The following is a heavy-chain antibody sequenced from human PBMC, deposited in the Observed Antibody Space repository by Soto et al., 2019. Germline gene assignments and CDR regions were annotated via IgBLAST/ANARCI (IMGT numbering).Heavy chain of an antibody. CDR1: GFTVSSNY. Sequence: PGGSLRLSCAASGFTVSSNYMSWVRQAPGKGLEWVSVIYSGGSTYYADSVKGRFTISRHNSKNTLYLQMNSLRAEDTAVYYCARGKQYSSSWYFSRYYFDYWGQGTLVTVSS. V-gene: IGHV3-53*04. D-gene: IGHD6-13*01. CDR2: IYSGGST. CDR3: ARGKQYSSSWYFSRYYFDY. J-gene: IGHJ4*02.